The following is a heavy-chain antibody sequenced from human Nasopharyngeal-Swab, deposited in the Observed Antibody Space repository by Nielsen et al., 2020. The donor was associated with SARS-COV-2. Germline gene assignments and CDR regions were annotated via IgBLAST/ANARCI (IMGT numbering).Heavy chain of an antibody. CDR2: IYYSGST. V-gene: IGHV4-61*01. Sequence: SETLSLTCTVSGGSVSSGSYYWSWIRQPPGKGLEWIGYIYYSGSTNYNPSVKSRVTISVDTSKNQFSLKLSSVTAADTAVYYCARVSWDGYYYYYSLDVWGQGTTVTVSS. D-gene: IGHD5-24*01. CDR1: GGSVSSGSYY. J-gene: IGHJ6*02. CDR3: ARVSWDGYYYYYSLDV.